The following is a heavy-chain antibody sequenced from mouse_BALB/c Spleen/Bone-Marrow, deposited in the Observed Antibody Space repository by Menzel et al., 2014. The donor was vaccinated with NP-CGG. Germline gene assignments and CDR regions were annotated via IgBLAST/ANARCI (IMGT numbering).Heavy chain of an antibody. V-gene: IGHV3-1*02. J-gene: IGHJ1*01. CDR2: IHYSGST. D-gene: IGHD1-1*01. CDR3: ARRGSSTYWYFDV. CDR1: GYSITSGYS. Sequence: EVKLEESGPDLVKPSQSLSLTCTVTGYSITSGYSWHWLRQFPGNKLEWMGYIHYSGSTNYNPSLKSRISITRDTSKNQFFLQLNSVTTEDTATYYCARRGSSTYWYFDVWGAGTTVTVSS.